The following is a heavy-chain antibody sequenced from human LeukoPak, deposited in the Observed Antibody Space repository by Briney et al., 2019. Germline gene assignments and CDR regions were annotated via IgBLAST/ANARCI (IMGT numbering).Heavy chain of an antibody. CDR2: IYDSGST. J-gene: IGHJ4*02. CDR3: ARAPQYGGFDY. Sequence: TLSLTCAVSGGSISSGGYYWSWIRQHPGKGLEWLGYIYDSGSTYYSPSLESRVTISVDTSTNQFSLKLSSVTAADTAVYYCARAPQYGGFDYWGQGTLVTVSS. CDR1: GGSISSGGYY. D-gene: IGHD4-23*01. V-gene: IGHV4-31*11.